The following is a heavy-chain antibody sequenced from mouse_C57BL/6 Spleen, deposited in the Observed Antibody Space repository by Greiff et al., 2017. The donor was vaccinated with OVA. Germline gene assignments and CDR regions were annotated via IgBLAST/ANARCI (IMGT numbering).Heavy chain of an antibody. D-gene: IGHD2-1*01. CDR3: ARRNGNYDYFDY. J-gene: IGHJ2*01. CDR1: GYTFTSYW. V-gene: IGHV1-50*01. CDR2: IDPSDSYT. Sequence: VQLQQPGAELVKPGASVKQSCKASGYTFTSYWMQWVKQRPGQGLEWIGEIDPSDSYTNYNQKFKGKATLTVDTSSSTAYMQLSSLTSEDSAVYYCARRNGNYDYFDYWGQGTTLTVSS.